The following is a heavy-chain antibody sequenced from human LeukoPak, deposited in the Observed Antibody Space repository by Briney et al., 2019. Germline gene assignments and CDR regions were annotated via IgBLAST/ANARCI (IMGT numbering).Heavy chain of an antibody. CDR2: INPNSGGT. Sequence: GASVKVSCKASGYTFTGYYMHWVRQAPGQGLEWMGWINPNSGGTNYAQKFQGRVTMTRDTSVSTAYMELSRLRSDDTAVYYCARVSSKIAAAGTPDYWGQGTLVTVSS. V-gene: IGHV1-2*02. J-gene: IGHJ4*02. CDR3: ARVSSKIAAAGTPDY. CDR1: GYTFTGYY. D-gene: IGHD6-13*01.